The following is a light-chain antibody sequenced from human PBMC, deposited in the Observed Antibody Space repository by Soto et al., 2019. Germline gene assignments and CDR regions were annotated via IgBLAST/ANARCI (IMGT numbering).Light chain of an antibody. CDR2: GAS. CDR1: QSVSSTY. Sequence: EIVLTQSPGTLSLSPGERATLSCRASQSVSSTYVAWYQQKSGQAPRLLIYGASSRATGIPDRFSGSGSGKDFTLTISRLEPEDFAVYYCHQYVSSWTFGQGTKVDIK. V-gene: IGKV3-20*01. J-gene: IGKJ1*01. CDR3: HQYVSSWT.